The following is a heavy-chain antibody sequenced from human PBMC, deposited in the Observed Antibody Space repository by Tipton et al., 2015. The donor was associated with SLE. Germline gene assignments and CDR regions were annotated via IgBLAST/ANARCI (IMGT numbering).Heavy chain of an antibody. J-gene: IGHJ4*02. CDR2: IYTSGST. Sequence: TLSLTCTVSGGSISSYYWSWIRQPPGKGLEWIGYIYTSGSTNYNPSLKSRVTISVDTSKNQFSLKLSSVTAADTAVYYCARHAQRGFFDYWGQGTLVTVSS. CDR3: ARHAQRGFFDY. D-gene: IGHD3-10*01. V-gene: IGHV4-4*09. CDR1: GGSISSYY.